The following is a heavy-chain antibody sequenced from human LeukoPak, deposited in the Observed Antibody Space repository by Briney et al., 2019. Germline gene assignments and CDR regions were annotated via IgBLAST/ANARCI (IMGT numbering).Heavy chain of an antibody. Sequence: RTGGSLRLPCVASGFSFSSYWMSWVRQVPGKGPEWVANMRHDGSEKYYVDSVKGRFTISRDNPKNSLYLQMNSLRVEDTAVYYCVRDERADNTYQDYNFMDVWGKGTTVTVSS. CDR1: GFSFSSYW. J-gene: IGHJ6*04. D-gene: IGHD2-2*01. CDR2: MRHDGSEK. V-gene: IGHV3-7*01. CDR3: VRDERADNTYQDYNFMDV.